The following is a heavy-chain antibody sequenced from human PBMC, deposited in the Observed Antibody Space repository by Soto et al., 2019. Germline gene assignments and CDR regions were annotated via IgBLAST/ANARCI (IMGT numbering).Heavy chain of an antibody. D-gene: IGHD5-18*01. V-gene: IGHV3-33*01. CDR3: ARESRHGYSYGLRGYYFDY. J-gene: IGHJ4*02. CDR1: GFTFSSYG. Sequence: GGSLRLSCAASGFTFSSYGMHWVRQAPGKGLEWVAVIWYDGSNKYYADSVKGRFTISRDNSKNTLYLQMNSLRAEDTAVYYCARESRHGYSYGLRGYYFDYWGQGTLVTVSS. CDR2: IWYDGSNK.